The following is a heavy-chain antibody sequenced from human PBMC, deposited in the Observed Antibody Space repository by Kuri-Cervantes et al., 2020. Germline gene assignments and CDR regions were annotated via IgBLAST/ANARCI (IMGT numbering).Heavy chain of an antibody. Sequence: GGSLRLSCAASGFTFSSYGMHWVRQAPGKGLEWVAFIRYDGSNKYYADSVKGRFTISRDNSKNTLYLQMNSLRTGDAGLYYCSTIGGIIWSAFTDVWGKGTTVTVSS. CDR2: IRYDGSNK. CDR1: GFTFSSYG. J-gene: IGHJ6*04. CDR3: STIGGIIWSAFTDV. D-gene: IGHD3-3*01. V-gene: IGHV3-30*02.